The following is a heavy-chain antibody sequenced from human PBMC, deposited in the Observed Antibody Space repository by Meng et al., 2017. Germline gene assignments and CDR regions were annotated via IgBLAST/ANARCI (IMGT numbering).Heavy chain of an antibody. Sequence: GESLKISCAASGFTFSSYTMNWVRQAPGKGLEWVSCISSRSSYIYYADSVKGRFTISRDNAKNSVYLQMNSLRAEDTAVYYCARGGTGLLDYWGQGTLVTVSS. J-gene: IGHJ4*02. CDR2: ISSRSSYI. D-gene: IGHD3-16*01. CDR1: GFTFSSYT. V-gene: IGHV3-21*01. CDR3: ARGGTGLLDY.